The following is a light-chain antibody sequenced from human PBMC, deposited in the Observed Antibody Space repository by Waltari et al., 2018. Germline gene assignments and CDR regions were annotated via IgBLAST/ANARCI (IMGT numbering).Light chain of an antibody. V-gene: IGLV2-14*03. Sequence: QSDLTQPASVSGSPGQSITISCTGTSDVGNYNYVSWYQQHPGKAPKLMIYDVTNRPSGVSNRFSGSKSGNTASLTISGLQAEDEADYYCSSYTSGISVVFGGGTRLTVL. CDR2: DVT. J-gene: IGLJ2*01. CDR1: SDVGNYNY. CDR3: SSYTSGISVV.